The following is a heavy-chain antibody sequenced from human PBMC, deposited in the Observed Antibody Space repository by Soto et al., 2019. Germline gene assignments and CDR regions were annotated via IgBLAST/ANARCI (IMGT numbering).Heavy chain of an antibody. Sequence: SETLSLTCTVSGGSISDYFWSGILQSPGQDLEWIGYIHYSGSTYYNPSLKSRVTISVDTSKNTLYLQMDSLRAEDTDVYYCAKNRGIIIIVESWGQGTLVTSPQ. D-gene: IGHD3-22*01. CDR1: GGSISDYF. J-gene: IGHJ4*02. V-gene: IGHV4-30-4*01. CDR3: AKNRGIIIIVES. CDR2: IHYSGST.